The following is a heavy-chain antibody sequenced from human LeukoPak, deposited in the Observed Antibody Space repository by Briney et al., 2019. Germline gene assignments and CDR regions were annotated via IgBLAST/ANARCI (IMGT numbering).Heavy chain of an antibody. J-gene: IGHJ4*02. CDR3: ARVDYGDAPFYFDY. CDR1: GFTVSSNY. D-gene: IGHD4-17*01. CDR2: IYSGGST. Sequence: PGGSLRLSCAASGFTVSSNYMSWVRQAPGKGLEWVSVIYSGGSTYYADSVKGRFTISRDNSKNTLYLQMNSLRAEGTAVYYCARVDYGDAPFYFDYWGQGTLVTVSS. V-gene: IGHV3-66*01.